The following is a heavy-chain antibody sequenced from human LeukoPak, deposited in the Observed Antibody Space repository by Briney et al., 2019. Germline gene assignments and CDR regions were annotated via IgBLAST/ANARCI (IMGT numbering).Heavy chain of an antibody. CDR2: ISGSGGST. J-gene: IGHJ4*02. CDR1: GFAVSSNY. CDR3: ALPPGIAVAGTDY. Sequence: GGSLRLSCAASGFAVSSNYMSWVRQAPGKGLEWVSAISGSGGSTYYADSVKGRFTISRDNSKNTLYLQMNSLRAEDTAVYYCALPPGIAVAGTDYWGQGTLVTVSS. V-gene: IGHV3-23*01. D-gene: IGHD6-19*01.